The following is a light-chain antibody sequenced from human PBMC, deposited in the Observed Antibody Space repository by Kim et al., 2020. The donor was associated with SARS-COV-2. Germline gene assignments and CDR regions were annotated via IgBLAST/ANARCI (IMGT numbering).Light chain of an antibody. V-gene: IGLV3-19*01. CDR1: SLRNYY. J-gene: IGLJ2*01. CDR2: GKN. CDR3: NSRDTSNFVI. Sequence: SSELTQDPAVSVALGQTVRITCQGDSLRNYYSSWYQQKPGQAPVLLISGKNNRPSGIPDRFSGSSSGNTASLTIAGAQAEDEADYYCNSRDTSNFVIFGGGTQLTVL.